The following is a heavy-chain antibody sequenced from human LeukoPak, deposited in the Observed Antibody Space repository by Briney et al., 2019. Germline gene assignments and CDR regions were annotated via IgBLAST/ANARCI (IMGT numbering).Heavy chain of an antibody. J-gene: IGHJ4*02. CDR3: VRDRGTYRPIDY. D-gene: IGHD1-26*01. CDR2: ISYTGTYI. Sequence: NPGGSLRLSCAASAFSLNAYNMNWVRQAPGKGLEWVSSISYTGTYIYYADSVKGRFRISRDNAQNSLYLQMNSLRAEDTAIYYCVRDRGTYRPIDYWGQGALVTVSS. V-gene: IGHV3-21*04. CDR1: AFSLNAYN.